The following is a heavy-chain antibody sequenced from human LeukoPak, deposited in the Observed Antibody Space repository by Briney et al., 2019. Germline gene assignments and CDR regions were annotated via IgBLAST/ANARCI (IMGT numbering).Heavy chain of an antibody. CDR2: VGARGSPS. V-gene: IGHV3-23*01. CDR1: RFTFSSYA. Sequence: GGSLRLSCAASRFTFSSYAMSWVRQAPGMGLEWVSVVGARGSPSFYADSVKGRFTISRDNSKNTLYLQMNSLRAEDTAVYYCARRRGVAAFDYWGQGTLVTVSS. J-gene: IGHJ4*02. D-gene: IGHD2-15*01. CDR3: ARRRGVAAFDY.